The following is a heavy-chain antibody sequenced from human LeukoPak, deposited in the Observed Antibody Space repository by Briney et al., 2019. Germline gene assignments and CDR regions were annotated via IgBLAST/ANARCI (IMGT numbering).Heavy chain of an antibody. J-gene: IGHJ3*02. CDR3: ASAGIDYYDSSGYHDAFDI. Sequence: GGSLRLSCAASGFTLSSNYMSWVRQAPGKGLEWVSVIYSGGSAYYADSVNGRFTICRDNSKNKMCLKMNSLRAEDKAVYYCASAGIDYYDSSGYHDAFDIWGQGTMVTVSS. D-gene: IGHD3-22*01. V-gene: IGHV3-66*01. CDR2: IYSGGSA. CDR1: GFTLSSNY.